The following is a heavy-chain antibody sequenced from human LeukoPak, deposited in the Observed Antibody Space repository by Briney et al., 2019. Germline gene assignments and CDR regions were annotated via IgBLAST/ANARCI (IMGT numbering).Heavy chain of an antibody. CDR1: GGSISTSNYY. Sequence: SETLSLTCTVSGGSISTSNYYWGWIRQPPGKGLEWIGNIFYSGSTYYSPSLRSRVTISLDTSRNQFSLKLNSVTAADTAVYYCARGLRLGEGVQDPFGDYWGQGTLVTVSS. V-gene: IGHV4-39*07. J-gene: IGHJ4*02. CDR2: IFYSGST. D-gene: IGHD3-16*01. CDR3: ARGLRLGEGVQDPFGDY.